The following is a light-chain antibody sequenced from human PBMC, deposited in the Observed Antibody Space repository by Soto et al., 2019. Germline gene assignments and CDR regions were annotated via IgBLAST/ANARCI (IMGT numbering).Light chain of an antibody. CDR2: GAS. Sequence: EIVITQSPATLSVSPGERATLSCRASQSVSSNLAWYQQKFGQAPRLLIYGASTRVAGIPARFSGSGSGTEFTLTISSLQSEDLAVYYCQQYNNWPPVTFGQGTRLEIK. V-gene: IGKV3-15*01. J-gene: IGKJ5*01. CDR3: QQYNNWPPVT. CDR1: QSVSSN.